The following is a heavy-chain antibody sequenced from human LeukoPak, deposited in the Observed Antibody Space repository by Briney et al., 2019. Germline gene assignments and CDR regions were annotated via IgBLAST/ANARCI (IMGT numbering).Heavy chain of an antibody. Sequence: GGSLRLSCAASGFTFSDYYTSWIRQAPGKGLEWVSYISSSGSTIYYTDSVKGRFTISRDNAKNSLYLQMNSLRAEDTAVYYCARDHMEYYYDSSGSFDYWGQGTLVTVSS. CDR1: GFTFSDYY. V-gene: IGHV3-11*04. J-gene: IGHJ4*02. D-gene: IGHD3-22*01. CDR3: ARDHMEYYYDSSGSFDY. CDR2: ISSSGSTI.